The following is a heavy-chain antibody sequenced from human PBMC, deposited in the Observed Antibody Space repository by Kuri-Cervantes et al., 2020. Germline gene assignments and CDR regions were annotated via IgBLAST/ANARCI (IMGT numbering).Heavy chain of an antibody. J-gene: IGHJ6*02. CDR2: ISWNSGSI. CDR1: GFTFDDYA. CDR3: AKDVHYYDMPGLNYYYYYGMDV. D-gene: IGHD3-22*01. Sequence: SLKISCAASGFTFDDYAMHWVRQAPGKGLEWVSGISWNSGSIGYADSVKGRFTISRDNSKNTLYLQMNSLRAEGTAVYYCAKDVHYYDMPGLNYYYYYGMDVWGQGTTVTVSS. V-gene: IGHV3-9*01.